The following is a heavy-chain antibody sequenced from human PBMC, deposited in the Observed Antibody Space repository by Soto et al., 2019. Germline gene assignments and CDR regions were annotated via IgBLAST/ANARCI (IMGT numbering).Heavy chain of an antibody. Sequence: QVQLVESGGGVVQPGRSLRLSCAASGFFFRNFGMHWVRRAPGKGLKWVAAISGDGNDKYYPDSMKGRFTISRDNFNNTLYLQLNSLRPEDTAVYHCVQGASTAHQPLDSWGQGVLVTVSS. V-gene: IGHV3-30*03. J-gene: IGHJ4*02. CDR3: VQGASTAHQPLDS. CDR1: GFFFRNFG. CDR2: ISGDGNDK. D-gene: IGHD1-26*01.